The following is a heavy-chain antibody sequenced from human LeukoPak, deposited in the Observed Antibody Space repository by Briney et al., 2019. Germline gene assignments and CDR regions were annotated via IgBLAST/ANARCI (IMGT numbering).Heavy chain of an antibody. CDR3: ARWDIRGTAHQLDY. CDR1: GFTLSGHW. D-gene: IGHD1-7*01. Sequence: GGSLRLSCAASGFTLSGHWMTWVRQAPGKGLEWVANIYQDGSAKYYVDSVKGRFTISRDNAKNSMYLQMNSLRAEDTAVYYCARWDIRGTAHQLDYWGQGTLVTVSS. J-gene: IGHJ4*02. V-gene: IGHV3-7*01. CDR2: IYQDGSAK.